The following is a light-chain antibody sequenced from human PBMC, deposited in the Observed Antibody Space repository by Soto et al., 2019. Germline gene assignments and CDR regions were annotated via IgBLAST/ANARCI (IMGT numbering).Light chain of an antibody. CDR2: EAS. Sequence: EIVLTQSAASLSLSPGERATLSCRASQSVSSYLAWYQQKPGQAPRLLIYEASNRATGIPARFSGSGSGTDFTLTISSLEPEDFAVYYCQQRYNWPPLTFGGGTKVEIK. V-gene: IGKV3-11*01. J-gene: IGKJ4*01. CDR3: QQRYNWPPLT. CDR1: QSVSSY.